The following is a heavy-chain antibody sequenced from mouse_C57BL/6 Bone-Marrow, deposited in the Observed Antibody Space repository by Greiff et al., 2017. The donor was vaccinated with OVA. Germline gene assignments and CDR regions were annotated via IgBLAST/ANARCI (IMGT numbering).Heavy chain of an antibody. CDR2: ISSGSSTI. V-gene: IGHV5-17*01. Sequence: EVKLMESGGGLVKPGGSLKLSCAASGFTFSDYGMHWVRQAPEKGLEWVAYISSGSSTIYYADTVKGRFTISRDNARNTLFLQMTSLRSEDTAMYYCAREDWVAYWGRGTLVTVSA. CDR3: AREDWVAY. J-gene: IGHJ3*01. CDR1: GFTFSDYG.